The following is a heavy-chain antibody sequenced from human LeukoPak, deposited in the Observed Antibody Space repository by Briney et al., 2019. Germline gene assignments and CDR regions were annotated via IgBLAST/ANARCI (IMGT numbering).Heavy chain of an antibody. V-gene: IGHV3-30*01. CDR1: GFTFRSYA. D-gene: IGHD4-23*01. CDR2: ISYDGSNK. J-gene: IGHJ4*02. CDR3: ARVVRLDFDY. Sequence: PGRSLRLSCAASGFTFRSYAMHWVRQAPGKGLEWVAVISYDGSNKYYADSVKGRFTISRDNSKNTLYLQMNSLRAEDTGVYYCARVVRLDFDYWGQGTLVTVSS.